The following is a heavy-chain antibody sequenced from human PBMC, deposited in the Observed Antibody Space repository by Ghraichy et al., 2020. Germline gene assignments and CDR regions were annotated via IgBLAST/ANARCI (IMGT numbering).Heavy chain of an antibody. D-gene: IGHD6-19*01. CDR2: ISSSGSTI. CDR3: ARDYAGGGWYSEVYYYGMDV. J-gene: IGHJ6*02. Sequence: GGSLRLSCAASGFTFSDYYMSWIRQAPGKGLEWVSYISSSGSTIYYADSVKGRFTISRDNAKNSLYLQMNSLRAEDTAVYYCARDYAGGGWYSEVYYYGMDVWGQGTTVTVSS. V-gene: IGHV3-11*04. CDR1: GFTFSDYY.